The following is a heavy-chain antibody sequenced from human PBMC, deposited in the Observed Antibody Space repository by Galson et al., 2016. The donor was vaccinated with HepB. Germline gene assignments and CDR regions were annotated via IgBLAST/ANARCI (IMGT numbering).Heavy chain of an antibody. D-gene: IGHD3-22*01. Sequence: SLRLSCAVSGFRFGEYSMSWVRQAPGEGLEWVGFIRSKTYGGTSEYAASVKGRFTISRDDSRNIAFLQMNRLKTEDTAVYYCTRDSLTYHYDTSGYSDLDHWGHGTLVTVSS. CDR1: GFRFGEYS. V-gene: IGHV3-49*04. CDR2: IRSKTYGGTS. J-gene: IGHJ4*01. CDR3: TRDSLTYHYDTSGYSDLDH.